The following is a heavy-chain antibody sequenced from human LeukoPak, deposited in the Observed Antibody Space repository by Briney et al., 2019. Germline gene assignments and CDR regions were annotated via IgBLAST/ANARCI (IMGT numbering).Heavy chain of an antibody. CDR1: GDSVSGHY. CDR2: VSYSGGT. CDR3: ARAPMAITTSAFPDAFDF. D-gene: IGHD5-12*01. V-gene: IGHV4-59*02. J-gene: IGHJ3*01. Sequence: SSETLSLTCTVSGDSVSGHYWSWIRQTPGEGLEWIGYVSYSGGTNYNPSLKRRVSISLDTSKNQFSLKLSSPAAADPAVYYCARAPMAITTSAFPDAFDFWGQGTMVTVSS.